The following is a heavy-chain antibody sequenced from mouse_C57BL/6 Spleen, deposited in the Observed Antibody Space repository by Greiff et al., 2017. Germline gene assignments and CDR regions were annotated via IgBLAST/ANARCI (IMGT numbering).Heavy chain of an antibody. Sequence: ESGPGLVKPSQSLSLTCSVTGYSITSGYYWNWIRQFPGNKLEWMGYISYDGSNNYNPSLKNRISITRDTSKNQFFLKLNSVTTEDTATYYCARGSTIVTTIPFAYWGQGTLVTVSA. CDR3: ARGSTIVTTIPFAY. D-gene: IGHD2-5*01. CDR1: GYSITSGYY. V-gene: IGHV3-6*01. J-gene: IGHJ3*01. CDR2: ISYDGSN.